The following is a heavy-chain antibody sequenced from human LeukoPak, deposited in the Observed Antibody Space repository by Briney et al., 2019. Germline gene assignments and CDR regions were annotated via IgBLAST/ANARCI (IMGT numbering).Heavy chain of an antibody. CDR2: IIPIFGTA. D-gene: IGHD6-13*01. V-gene: IGHV1-69*13. Sequence: SVKVSCKASGYTFTSYAISWVRQDPGQGLEWMGGIIPIFGTANYAQKFQGRVTITADESTSTAYMELSSLRSEDTAVYYCAAGGQQLASWLPPFDYWGQGTLVTVSS. J-gene: IGHJ4*02. CDR1: GYTFTSYA. CDR3: AAGGQQLASWLPPFDY.